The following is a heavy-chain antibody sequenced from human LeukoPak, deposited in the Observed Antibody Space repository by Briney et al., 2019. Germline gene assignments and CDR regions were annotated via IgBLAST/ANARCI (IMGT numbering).Heavy chain of an antibody. CDR2: ISSSGSYI. Sequence: GGSLRLSCAASGFTFSSYTMNWVRQAPGKGLEWVSSISSSGSYIYYADSVKGRFTISRDNSKNTLYLQMNSLRAEDTAVYYCAKDEAYQAVAGFPDYWGQGTLVTVSS. J-gene: IGHJ4*02. CDR3: AKDEAYQAVAGFPDY. D-gene: IGHD6-19*01. CDR1: GFTFSSYT. V-gene: IGHV3-21*01.